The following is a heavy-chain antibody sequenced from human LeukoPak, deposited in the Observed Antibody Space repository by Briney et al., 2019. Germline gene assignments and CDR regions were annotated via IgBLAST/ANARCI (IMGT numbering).Heavy chain of an antibody. CDR1: GYTFTGYY. CDR3: AREYFSQKRGGDTAMAYYWYFDL. J-gene: IGHJ2*01. D-gene: IGHD5-18*01. V-gene: IGHV1-2*02. CDR2: INPNSGGT. Sequence: ASVKVSCKASGYTFTGYYMHWVRQAPGQGLEWMGWINPNSGGTNYAQKFQGRVTMTRDTSISTAYMELSRLRSDHPAVYYCAREYFSQKRGGDTAMAYYWYFDLWGRGTLVTVSS.